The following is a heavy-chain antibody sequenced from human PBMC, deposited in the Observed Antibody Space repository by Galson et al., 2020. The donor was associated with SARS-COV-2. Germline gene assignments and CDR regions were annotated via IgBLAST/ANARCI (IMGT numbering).Heavy chain of an antibody. J-gene: IGHJ5*02. Sequence: GESLKISCKVSGYTLTELSMHWVRQATGKGLEWMGGFDPEDGETIYAQKFQGRVTMTEDTSTDTAYMERSSLRSEDTAVYYCATTTPLAVAGTSWFDPWGQGTLVTVSS. CDR2: FDPEDGET. CDR3: ATTTPLAVAGTSWFDP. D-gene: IGHD6-19*01. V-gene: IGHV1-24*01. CDR1: GYTLTELS.